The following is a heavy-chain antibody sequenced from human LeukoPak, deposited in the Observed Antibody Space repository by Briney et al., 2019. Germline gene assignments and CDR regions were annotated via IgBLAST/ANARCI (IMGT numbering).Heavy chain of an antibody. J-gene: IGHJ3*02. D-gene: IGHD3-22*01. CDR2: INPNSGGT. Sequence: ASVKVSCKASGYTFTSYYMHWVRQAPGQGLEWMGRINPNSGGTNYAQKFQGRVTMTRDTSISTAYMELSRLRSDDTAVYYCASYSSYYDSSGYYTDAFDIWGQGTMVTVSS. CDR1: GYTFTSYY. V-gene: IGHV1-2*06. CDR3: ASYSSYYDSSGYYTDAFDI.